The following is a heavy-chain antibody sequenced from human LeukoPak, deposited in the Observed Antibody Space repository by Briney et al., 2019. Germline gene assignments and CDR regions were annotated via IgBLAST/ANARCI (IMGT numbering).Heavy chain of an antibody. D-gene: IGHD3-3*01. CDR1: GFTFSSYA. CDR3: ARDFYNSRGQLGVVPDY. Sequence: PGGSLRLSCAASGFTFSSYAMHWVRQAPGKGLEWVAVISYDGSNKYYADSVKGRFTISRDNSKNTLYLQMNSLRAEDTAVYYCARDFYNSRGQLGVVPDYWGQGTLVTVSS. CDR2: ISYDGSNK. J-gene: IGHJ4*02. V-gene: IGHV3-30-3*01.